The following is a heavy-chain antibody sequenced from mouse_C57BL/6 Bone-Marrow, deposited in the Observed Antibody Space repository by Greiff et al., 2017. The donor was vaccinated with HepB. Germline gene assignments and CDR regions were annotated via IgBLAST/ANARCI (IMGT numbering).Heavy chain of an antibody. V-gene: IGHV1-54*01. CDR2: INPGSGGT. Sequence: QVQLKQSGAELVRPGTSVKVSCKASGYAFTNYLIEWVKQRPGQGLEWIGVINPGSGGTNYNEKFKGKATLTADKSSSTAYMQLSILTSEDSAVYFWARRVDYWGQGTTLTVSS. CDR3: ARRVDY. J-gene: IGHJ2*01. CDR1: GYAFTNYL.